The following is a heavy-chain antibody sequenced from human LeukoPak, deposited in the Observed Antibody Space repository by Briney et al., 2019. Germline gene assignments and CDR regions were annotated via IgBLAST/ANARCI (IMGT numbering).Heavy chain of an antibody. D-gene: IGHD2-2*01. CDR1: GFDFYNFA. V-gene: IGHV3-23*01. CDR3: AKRSSTNAFDI. Sequence: GGSLRLSCAASGFDFYNFALSWVRQAPGKGLEWVSAISGSGGSTYYADSVKGRFTISRDNSKNTLYLQMNSLRAEDTAVYYCAKRSSTNAFDIWGQGTMVTVSS. CDR2: ISGSGGST. J-gene: IGHJ3*02.